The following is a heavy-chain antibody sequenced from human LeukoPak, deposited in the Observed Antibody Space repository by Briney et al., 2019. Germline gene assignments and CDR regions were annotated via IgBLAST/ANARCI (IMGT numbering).Heavy chain of an antibody. CDR3: ARDIRRVGATKASDY. V-gene: IGHV1-18*01. CDR2: ISAYNGNT. D-gene: IGHD1-26*01. J-gene: IGHJ4*02. CDR1: GYTFTSYG. Sequence: GASVKVSCKASGYTFTSYGISWVRQAPGQGLEWMGWISAYNGNTNYAQKLQGRVTMTTDTSTSTAYMELRSLRSDDTAVYYCARDIRRVGATKASDYWGQGTLVTVSS.